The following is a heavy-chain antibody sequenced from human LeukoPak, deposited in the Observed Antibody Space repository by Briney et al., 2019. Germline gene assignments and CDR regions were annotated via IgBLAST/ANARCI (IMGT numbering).Heavy chain of an antibody. V-gene: IGHV1-18*01. D-gene: IGHD5-12*01. Sequence: ASVKVSCKASGYTFTSYGISWVRQAPGQGLEWMGLISAYNGNTNYAQKRQGRVTMTTDTSTSTAYMELRSLRSDDTAVYYCARTREFQWLRLSDYWGQGTLVTVSS. CDR1: GYTFTSYG. CDR2: ISAYNGNT. J-gene: IGHJ4*02. CDR3: ARTREFQWLRLSDY.